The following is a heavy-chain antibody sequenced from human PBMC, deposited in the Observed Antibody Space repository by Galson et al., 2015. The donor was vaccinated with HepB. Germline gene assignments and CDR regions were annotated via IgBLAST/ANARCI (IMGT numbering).Heavy chain of an antibody. D-gene: IGHD3-3*02. CDR1: GYTFSTNG. CDR2: ISNHNGNT. CDR3: ARDPHLYWYFDL. V-gene: IGHV1-18*01. J-gene: IGHJ2*01. Sequence: CKASGYTFSTNGISWVRQAPGQGLEWLGWISNHNGNTKYEQKFQGRVIMTTDTFTRTAYMELRSLRSDDTAVYYCARDPHLYWYFDLWGRGTLVTVSS.